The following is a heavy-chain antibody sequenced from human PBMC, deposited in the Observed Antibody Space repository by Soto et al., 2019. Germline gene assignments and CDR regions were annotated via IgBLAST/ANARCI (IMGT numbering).Heavy chain of an antibody. CDR3: AKGDGGYFDH. Sequence: EVQLLESGGGLVQPGGSLRLSCIASGFSFSNYAMIWVRQAPGKGPEWVSSIEISGRATYYADAVKGRFTISRDDSKNAVYLQMNSLRGEERAVYFCAKGDGGYFDHWGQGSLVTVSS. CDR1: GFSFSNYA. D-gene: IGHD3-16*01. CDR2: IEISGRAT. J-gene: IGHJ4*02. V-gene: IGHV3-23*05.